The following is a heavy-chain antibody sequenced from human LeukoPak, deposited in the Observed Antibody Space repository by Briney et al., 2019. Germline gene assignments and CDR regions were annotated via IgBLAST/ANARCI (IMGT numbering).Heavy chain of an antibody. D-gene: IGHD2-15*01. J-gene: IGHJ4*02. CDR1: GGTFSSYA. CDR2: IIPIFGTA. CDR3: ARAEGYCSGGSCFDY. V-gene: IGHV1-69*13. Sequence: SVKVSCKASGGTFSSYAISWVRQAPGQGLEWMGGIIPIFGTANYAQKFQGRVTITAGESTSTAYMELSSLRSEDTAVYYCARAEGYCSGGSCFDYWGQGTLVTVSS.